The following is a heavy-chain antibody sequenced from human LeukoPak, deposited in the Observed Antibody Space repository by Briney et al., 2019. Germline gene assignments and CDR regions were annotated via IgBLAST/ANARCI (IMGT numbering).Heavy chain of an antibody. V-gene: IGHV3-30-3*01. CDR3: ARDNGYRNGHVFDF. CDR2: ISYDGVNK. D-gene: IGHD5-18*01. CDR1: GFTFSSHS. Sequence: GGSLRLSCAASGFTFSSHSIHWVRQAPGKGLEWVALISYDGVNKYYADSVEGRFTISRDNSKNTLYLQVNSLRAEDTAVYYCARDNGYRNGHVFDFWGQGTLVTVSS. J-gene: IGHJ4*02.